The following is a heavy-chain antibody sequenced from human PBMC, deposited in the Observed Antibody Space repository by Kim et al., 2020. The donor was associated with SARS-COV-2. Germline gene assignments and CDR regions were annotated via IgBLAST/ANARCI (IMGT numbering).Heavy chain of an antibody. D-gene: IGHD3-10*01. CDR3: ARDNPYYGSGSYDGGGWFDP. Sequence: SVKVSCKASGGTFSSYAISWVRQAPGQGLEWMGGIIPIFGTANYAQKFQGRVTITADESTSTAYMELSSLRSEDTAVYYCARDNPYYGSGSYDGGGWFDPWGQGTLVTVSS. CDR2: IIPIFGTA. V-gene: IGHV1-69*13. J-gene: IGHJ5*02. CDR1: GGTFSSYA.